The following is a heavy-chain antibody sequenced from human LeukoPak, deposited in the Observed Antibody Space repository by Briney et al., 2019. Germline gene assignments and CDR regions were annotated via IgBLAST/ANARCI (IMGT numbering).Heavy chain of an antibody. D-gene: IGHD3-22*01. V-gene: IGHV1-2*02. CDR1: GYTFTGYY. CDR2: INPNSGGT. J-gene: IGHJ5*02. Sequence: ASVKVSCKASGYTFTGYYMHWVRQAPGQGLEWMGWINPNSGGTNYAQKFQSRVTMTRDTSISTAYMELSRLRSDDTAVYYCARGDNYYDSSGYLYFDPWGQGTLVTVSS. CDR3: ARGDNYYDSSGYLYFDP.